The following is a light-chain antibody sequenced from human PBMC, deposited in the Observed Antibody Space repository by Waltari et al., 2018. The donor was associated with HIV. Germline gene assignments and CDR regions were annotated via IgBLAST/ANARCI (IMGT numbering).Light chain of an antibody. Sequence: QSVLTQPPSVSGAPGQRVTISCTGSTSNIGADYDVHWYQQIPGTAPKLLISGNKNRPSGVPDRVSASKSGTSASLTSTGLQAEDEADYFCQSYDITLSASVVFGGGTKLTVL. CDR2: GNK. CDR3: QSYDITLSASVV. J-gene: IGLJ2*01. CDR1: TSNIGADYD. V-gene: IGLV1-40*01.